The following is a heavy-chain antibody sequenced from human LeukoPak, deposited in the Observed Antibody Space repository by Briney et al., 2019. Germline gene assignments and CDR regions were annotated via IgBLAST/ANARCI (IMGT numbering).Heavy chain of an antibody. CDR1: GFIFSNSA. V-gene: IGHV3-30*04. CDR2: ISYDGSNK. CDR3: ARDQVIAAAGTGYFQH. J-gene: IGHJ1*01. D-gene: IGHD6-13*01. Sequence: GGSLRLSCAASGFIFSNSAMHWVRQAPGKGLEWVAVISYDGSNKYYADSVKGRFTISRDNSKNTLYLQMNSLRAEDTAVYYCARDQVIAAAGTGYFQHWGQGTLVTVSS.